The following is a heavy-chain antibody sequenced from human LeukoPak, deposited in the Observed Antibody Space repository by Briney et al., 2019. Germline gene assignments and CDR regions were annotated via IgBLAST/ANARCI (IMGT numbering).Heavy chain of an antibody. J-gene: IGHJ3*02. CDR3: ATVYSSSSGGAFDI. Sequence: ASVKVSCMASGYTFTSYGISWVRQAPGQGLEWMGWISAYNGNTNYAQKLQGRVTMTTDTSTSTAYMELRSLRSDDTAVYYCATVYSSSSGGAFDIWGQGTMVTVSS. D-gene: IGHD6-13*01. CDR2: ISAYNGNT. CDR1: GYTFTSYG. V-gene: IGHV1-18*01.